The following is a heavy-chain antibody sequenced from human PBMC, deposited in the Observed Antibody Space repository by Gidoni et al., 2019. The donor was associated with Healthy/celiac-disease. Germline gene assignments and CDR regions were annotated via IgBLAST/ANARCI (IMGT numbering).Heavy chain of an antibody. Sequence: EVQLVESGGGLVKPGGSLRLSCAASGFTFSSYSMNWVRQAPGKGLEWVSSISSSSSYIYYADSVKGRFTISRDNAKNSLYLQMNSLRAEDTAVYYCAREYFRGGKFLWSFNWFDPWGQGTLVTVSS. CDR2: ISSSSSYI. V-gene: IGHV3-21*01. D-gene: IGHD3-3*01. CDR3: AREYFRGGKFLWSFNWFDP. CDR1: GFTFSSYS. J-gene: IGHJ5*02.